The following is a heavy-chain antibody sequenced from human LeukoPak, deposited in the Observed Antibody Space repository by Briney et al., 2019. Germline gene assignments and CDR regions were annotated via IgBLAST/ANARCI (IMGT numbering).Heavy chain of an antibody. CDR3: ARHTSKRRMIVVVIRLNNWFDP. CDR1: GGSISSYY. D-gene: IGHD3-22*01. Sequence: PSETLSLTCTVSGGSISSYYWSWIRQPPGKGLEWIGYIYYSGSTNYNPSLKSRVTISVDTSKNKFSLKLSSVTAADTAVYYCARHTSKRRMIVVVIRLNNWFDPWGQGTLVTVSS. V-gene: IGHV4-59*08. CDR2: IYYSGST. J-gene: IGHJ5*02.